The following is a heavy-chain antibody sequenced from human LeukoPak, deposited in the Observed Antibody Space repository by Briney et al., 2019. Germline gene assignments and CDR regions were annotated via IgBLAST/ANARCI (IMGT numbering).Heavy chain of an antibody. CDR2: ITSSGSAI. D-gene: IGHD3-10*01. V-gene: IGHV3-11*04. Sequence: GGSLRLSCAASGFTFSDYYMSWIRQAPGKGLEWISYITSSGSAIYYADSVKGRFTISRDNARNSLYLQMNSLRAEDTAVYYCAREGLLWFGELLTFDPWGQGTLVTVSS. CDR1: GFTFSDYY. J-gene: IGHJ5*02. CDR3: AREGLLWFGELLTFDP.